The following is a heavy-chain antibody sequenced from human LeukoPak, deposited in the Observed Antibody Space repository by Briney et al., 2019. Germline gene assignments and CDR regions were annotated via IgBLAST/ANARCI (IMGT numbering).Heavy chain of an antibody. CDR1: GFTFSAYA. J-gene: IGHJ3*02. V-gene: IGHV3-23*01. CDR3: ARDPNGDYIGAFDM. CDR2: IRGGGTSE. Sequence: GGSLRLSCTASGFTFSAYAMMWVRQAPGKGPEWVSAIRGGGTSEFYADSVKGRFRISRDNSKDTLFLQMNSLRAEDTAVYYCARDPNGDYIGAFDMWGPGTMVTVTS. D-gene: IGHD4-17*01.